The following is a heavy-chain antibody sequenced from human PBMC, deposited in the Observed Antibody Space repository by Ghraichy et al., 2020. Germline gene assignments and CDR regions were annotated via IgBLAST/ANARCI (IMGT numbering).Heavy chain of an antibody. Sequence: GESLNISCAASGFTFSSYAMSWVRQAPGKGLEWVSAISGSGGRTYYADSVKGRFTISRDNSKNTLYLQMNSLRAEDTAVYYCAKHTHDSSGAPFQHWGQGTLVTVSS. CDR2: ISGSGGRT. CDR3: AKHTHDSSGAPFQH. CDR1: GFTFSSYA. J-gene: IGHJ1*01. V-gene: IGHV3-23*01. D-gene: IGHD3-22*01.